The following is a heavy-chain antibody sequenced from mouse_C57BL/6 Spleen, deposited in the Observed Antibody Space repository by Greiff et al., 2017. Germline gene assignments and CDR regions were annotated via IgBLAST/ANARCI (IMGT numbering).Heavy chain of an antibody. CDR1: GYTFTDYY. Sequence: EVQLQQSGPELVKPGASVKISCKASGYTFTDYYMNWVKQSHGKSLEWIGDINPNNGGTSYNQKFKGKATLTVDKSSSTAYMELRSLTSEDSAVYYCARHNWDRGEDYWGQGTTLTVSS. CDR2: INPNNGGT. V-gene: IGHV1-26*01. J-gene: IGHJ2*01. CDR3: ARHNWDRGEDY. D-gene: IGHD4-1*02.